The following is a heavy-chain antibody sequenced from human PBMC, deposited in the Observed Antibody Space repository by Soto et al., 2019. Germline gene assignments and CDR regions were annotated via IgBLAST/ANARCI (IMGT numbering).Heavy chain of an antibody. D-gene: IGHD1-1*01. CDR3: ARGRYGDY. CDR2: ISAHNGNT. CDR1: GYIFTTYG. V-gene: IGHV1-18*01. Sequence: QVHLVQSGAEVKKPGASVKVSCKGSGYIFTTYGITWVRQAPGQGLGWMGWISAHNGNTNYAQKLQGRVTVTRDTSTSTAYMELRNLRSDDTAVYYYARGRYGDYWGQGALVTVSS. J-gene: IGHJ4*02.